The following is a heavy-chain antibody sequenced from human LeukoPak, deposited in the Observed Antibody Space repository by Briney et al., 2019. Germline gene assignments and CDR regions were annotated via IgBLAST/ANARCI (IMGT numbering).Heavy chain of an antibody. Sequence: GGSLRLSCAASGFTFSSYSMNWVRQAPGKGLEWISYISSSSSAIYYADSVKGRSTISRDNAKNSLYLQMNSLRAEDTAVYYCARDRRGLTAFDIWGQGTMVTVSS. D-gene: IGHD2-8*01. V-gene: IGHV3-48*01. CDR2: ISSSSSAI. CDR3: ARDRRGLTAFDI. CDR1: GFTFSSYS. J-gene: IGHJ3*02.